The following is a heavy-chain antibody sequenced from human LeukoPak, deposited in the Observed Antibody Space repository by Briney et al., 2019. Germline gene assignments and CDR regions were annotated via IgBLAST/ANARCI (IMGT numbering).Heavy chain of an antibody. CDR2: ISSNGGRT. Sequence: PGGSLRLSCAASGFTFSNYAMHWVRQAPGKGLEYVSGISSNGGRTYYANSVKGRFTISRDNSKNTLYLQMGSLRAEDMAVFYCARERYSVNDFDAFDIWSQRTMVTVSS. V-gene: IGHV3-64*01. J-gene: IGHJ3*02. D-gene: IGHD5/OR15-5a*01. CDR1: GFTFSNYA. CDR3: ARERYSVNDFDAFDI.